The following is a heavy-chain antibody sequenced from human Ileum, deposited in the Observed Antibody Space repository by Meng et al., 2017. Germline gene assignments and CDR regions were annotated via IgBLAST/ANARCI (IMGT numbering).Heavy chain of an antibody. CDR2: MYYSGST. CDR1: GGSIIRSSFY. CDR3: ARGGTVYNFDY. V-gene: IGHV4-39*07. Sequence: QLQGSGRGLVKPSETLSLICTVSGGSIIRSSFYWGWIRQPPGKGLEWIGSMYYSGSTYYNPSLKSRVTISEDTSKNQFSLKLSSVTAADTAVYYCARGGTVYNFDYWGQGTLVTVSS. J-gene: IGHJ4*02. D-gene: IGHD2-15*01.